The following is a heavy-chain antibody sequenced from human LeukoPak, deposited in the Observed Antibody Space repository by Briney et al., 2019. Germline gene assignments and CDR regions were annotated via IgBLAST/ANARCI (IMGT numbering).Heavy chain of an antibody. CDR2: ISSSGSYI. CDR3: ARDSGSGITPREGGLVY. V-gene: IGHV3-21*01. J-gene: IGHJ4*02. Sequence: GGSLRLSCAASGFTFSNYSMNWVRQAPGKGLEWVSSISSSGSYISYADSVKGRFTISRDNAKNSLYLQMNSLRAEDTAVYYCARDSGSGITPREGGLVYWGQGTLVTVSS. CDR1: GFTFSNYS. D-gene: IGHD3-10*01.